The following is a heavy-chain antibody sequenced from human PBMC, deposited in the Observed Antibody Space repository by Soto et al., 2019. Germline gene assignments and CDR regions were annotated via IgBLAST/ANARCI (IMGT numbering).Heavy chain of an antibody. CDR3: AKVLFGFTYGKFDY. CDR2: ISDGGHDT. J-gene: IGHJ4*02. D-gene: IGHD3-3*01. CDR1: GFTFNNFA. V-gene: IGHV3-23*01. Sequence: EVQLLESGGGLVQPGGSLRLSCAAFGFTFNNFAMSWVRQAPGKGLEWVSGISDGGHDTFYADSVKGRFTISRDNSKNTLYLQMNSLRAEDTAVYYCAKVLFGFTYGKFDYWGQGTLVTVSS.